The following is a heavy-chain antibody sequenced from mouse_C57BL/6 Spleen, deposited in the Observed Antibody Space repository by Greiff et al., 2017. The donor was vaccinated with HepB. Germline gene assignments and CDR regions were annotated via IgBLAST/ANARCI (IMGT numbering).Heavy chain of an antibody. D-gene: IGHD2-4*01. CDR1: GYTFTDHT. CDR2: IYPRDGST. CDR3: APLENDYDEGFAY. Sequence: QVQLQQSDAELVKPGASVKISCKVSGYTFTDHTIHWMKQRPEQGLEWIGYIYPRDGSTKYNEKFKGKATLTADESSSTAYMQLNSLTSEDSAVYFCAPLENDYDEGFAYWGQGTLVTVSA. V-gene: IGHV1-78*01. J-gene: IGHJ3*01.